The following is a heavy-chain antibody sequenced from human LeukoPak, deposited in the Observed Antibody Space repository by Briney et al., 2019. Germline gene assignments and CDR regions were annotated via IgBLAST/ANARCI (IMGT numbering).Heavy chain of an antibody. D-gene: IGHD3-22*01. CDR1: GFNFGIYG. CDR3: ATYSSLNAREFQY. J-gene: IGHJ1*01. V-gene: IGHV3-33*01. CDR2: MWDDGTNE. Sequence: GGSLRLSCAASGFNFGIYGMHWVRQAPGKGLEWVAVMWDDGTNENYVDSVKGRFTISRDNSKNTLYLQMNSLRAEDTAVYYCATYSSLNAREFQYWGQGTLVTVSS.